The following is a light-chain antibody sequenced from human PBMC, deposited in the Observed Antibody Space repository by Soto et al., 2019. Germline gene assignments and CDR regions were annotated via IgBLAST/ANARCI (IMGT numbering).Light chain of an antibody. Sequence: EIVLTQSPGTLSLSPGERATLSCRASQSVSSSYLAWYQQKPGQAPRLLIYGASSTATGIPDRFIGSGSGTDFTLTISRLEPEDFAVYYCQQYGSSPYTFGQGTKLEIK. CDR1: QSVSSSY. CDR2: GAS. V-gene: IGKV3-20*01. J-gene: IGKJ2*01. CDR3: QQYGSSPYT.